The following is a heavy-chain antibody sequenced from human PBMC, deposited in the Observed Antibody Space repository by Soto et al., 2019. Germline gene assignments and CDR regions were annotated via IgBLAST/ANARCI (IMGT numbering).Heavy chain of an antibody. Sequence: QVQLVQSGAEVKKPGASVKVSCKASGYTFTNYAMHWVRQAPGQRLEWMGWINAGNGNTRYSQKFQGRVTITRDTSASTAYMELSSLRSEDTAVYYCARGPDMATSRYYYYGLDVWGQGTTVTVSS. J-gene: IGHJ6*02. CDR3: ARGPDMATSRYYYYGLDV. V-gene: IGHV1-3*01. CDR1: GYTFTNYA. CDR2: INAGNGNT. D-gene: IGHD6-13*01.